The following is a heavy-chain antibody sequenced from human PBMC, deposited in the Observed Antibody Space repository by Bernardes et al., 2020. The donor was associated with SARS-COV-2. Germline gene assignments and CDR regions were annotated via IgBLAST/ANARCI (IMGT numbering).Heavy chain of an antibody. D-gene: IGHD3-10*01. CDR1: GYTFTSYG. V-gene: IGHV1-18*01. CDR2: ISAYNGNT. CDR3: ARAPMVRGVIVWFDP. J-gene: IGHJ5*02. Sequence: ASVKVSCKASGYTFTSYGISWVRQAPGQGLEWMGWISAYNGNTNYAQKLQGRVTMTTDTSTSTAYMELRSLRSDDTAAYYCARAPMVRGVIVWFDPWGQGTLVTVSS.